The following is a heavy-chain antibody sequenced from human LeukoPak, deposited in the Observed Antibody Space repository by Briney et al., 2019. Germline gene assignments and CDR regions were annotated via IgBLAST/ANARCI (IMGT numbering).Heavy chain of an antibody. CDR3: ARGSSSTSNEYFQH. V-gene: IGHV4-30-4*01. D-gene: IGHD2-2*01. CDR2: IYYSGST. CDR1: GGSISSGDYY. J-gene: IGHJ1*01. Sequence: SQTLSLTRTVSGGSISSGDYYWSWIRQPPGKGLEWIGYIYYSGSTYYNPSLKSRVTISVDTSKNQFSLKLSSVTAADTAVYYCARGSSSTSNEYFQHWGQGTLVTVSS.